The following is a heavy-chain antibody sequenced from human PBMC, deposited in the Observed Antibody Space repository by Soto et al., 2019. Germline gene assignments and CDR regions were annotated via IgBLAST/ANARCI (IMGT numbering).Heavy chain of an antibody. CDR3: AKDSTIFGVVGGVENGMDD. CDR2: ISYDGSNK. D-gene: IGHD3-3*01. Sequence: PGGSLRLSCAASGFTFSSYGMHWVRQAPGKGLEWVAVISYDGSNKYYADSVKGRFTISRDNAKNTLHLQMNSLRAEDTAVYYCAKDSTIFGVVGGVENGMDDWGQGTTVTVSS. J-gene: IGHJ6*02. CDR1: GFTFSSYG. V-gene: IGHV3-30*18.